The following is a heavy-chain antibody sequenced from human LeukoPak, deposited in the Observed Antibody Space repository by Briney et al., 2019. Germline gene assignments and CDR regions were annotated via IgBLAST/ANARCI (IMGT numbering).Heavy chain of an antibody. V-gene: IGHV3-23*01. D-gene: IGHD2-2*01. CDR1: GFTFSSYA. CDR3: ASRRRIAAMTPMDAFDI. J-gene: IGHJ3*02. Sequence: GGSLRLSCAASGFTFSSYAMSWVRQAPGKGLEWVSAISGSGGSTYYADSVKGRFTISRDNSKNTLYLQMNSLRAEDTAVYYCASRRRIAAMTPMDAFDIWGQGTMVTVSS. CDR2: ISGSGGST.